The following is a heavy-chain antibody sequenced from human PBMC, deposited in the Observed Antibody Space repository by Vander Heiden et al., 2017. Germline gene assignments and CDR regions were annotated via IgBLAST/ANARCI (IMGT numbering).Heavy chain of an antibody. CDR2: ISSSSSYI. V-gene: IGHV3-21*02. Sequence: EVQLVESGGGLVKSGGSLRLSCAASGFSPSSHSMNWVRQAPGKGLEWVSPISSSSSYIYYADSVKGRFTVSRDNARKSLVLEMNSLRTEDTALYYCARGIEGYSYVFDSWGQGTLVTVSS. CDR1: GFSPSSHS. D-gene: IGHD5-18*01. CDR3: ARGIEGYSYVFDS. J-gene: IGHJ4*02.